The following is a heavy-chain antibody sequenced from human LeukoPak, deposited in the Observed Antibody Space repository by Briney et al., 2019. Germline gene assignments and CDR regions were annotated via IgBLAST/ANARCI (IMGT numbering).Heavy chain of an antibody. Sequence: TSETLSLTCAVYGGSFSGYYWSWIRQPPGKGLEWIGEINHSGSTNYNPSLKSRVTISVDTSKNQFSLKLSSVTAADTAVYYCARGRYCSGGSCYAARYFQHWGQGTLVPVSS. D-gene: IGHD2-15*01. CDR2: INHSGST. CDR3: ARGRYCSGGSCYAARYFQH. V-gene: IGHV4-34*01. J-gene: IGHJ1*01. CDR1: GGSFSGYY.